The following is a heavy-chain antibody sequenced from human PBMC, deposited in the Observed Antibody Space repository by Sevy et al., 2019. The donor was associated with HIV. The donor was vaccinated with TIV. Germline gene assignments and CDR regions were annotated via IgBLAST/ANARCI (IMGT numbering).Heavy chain of an antibody. CDR2: ISNSVTTI. J-gene: IGHJ4*02. D-gene: IGHD4-17*01. Sequence: GGYLRLSCAASGFTFSSYEMNWVRQAPGKGLEWVSYISNSVTTISYSDSVKGRFTISRENARNSLYLQLNSLRAEDTAVYYYARDLPPSATTVAHFDCWSQGTLVTVSS. CDR1: GFTFSSYE. V-gene: IGHV3-48*03. CDR3: ARDLPPSATTVAHFDC.